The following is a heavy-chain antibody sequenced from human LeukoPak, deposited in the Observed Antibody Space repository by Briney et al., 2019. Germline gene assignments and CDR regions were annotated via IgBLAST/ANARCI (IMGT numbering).Heavy chain of an antibody. D-gene: IGHD6-19*01. J-gene: IGHJ4*02. CDR2: IIPIFDTT. V-gene: IGHV1-69*06. CDR1: GGTFSSYI. Sequence: SVKVSCKASGGTFSSYIITWVRQAPGQGPEWMGGIIPIFDTTRYAQKFQGRVTITADKSTSTAYMELSSLRSEDTAVYYCASRPRYSSDWPYNYFDYWGQGTLVTVSS. CDR3: ASRPRYSSDWPYNYFDY.